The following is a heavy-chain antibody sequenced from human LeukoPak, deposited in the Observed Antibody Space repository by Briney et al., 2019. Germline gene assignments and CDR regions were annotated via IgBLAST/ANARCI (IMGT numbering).Heavy chain of an antibody. Sequence: SETLSLTCTVSGGSISSSSYYWGWIRQPPGKGLEWIGYIYYSGSTNYNPSLKSRVTISVDTSKNQFSLKLSSVTAADTAVYYCARQEMYGMDVWGQGTTVTVSS. CDR3: ARQEMYGMDV. J-gene: IGHJ6*02. CDR1: GGSISSSSYY. V-gene: IGHV4-61*05. CDR2: IYYSGST.